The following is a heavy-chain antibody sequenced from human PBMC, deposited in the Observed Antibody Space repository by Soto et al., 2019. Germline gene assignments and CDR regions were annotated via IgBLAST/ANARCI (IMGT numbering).Heavy chain of an antibody. CDR3: AKGYYDILTGYRSNSSDP. CDR2: IYYSGST. D-gene: IGHD3-9*01. J-gene: IGHJ5*02. CDR1: GGSISSYY. Sequence: SETLSLTCTVSGGSISSYYWSWIRHPPGKGLEWIGYIYYSGSTNYNPSLKSRVTISVDTSKNQFSLKLSSVTAADTAVYYCAKGYYDILTGYRSNSSDPWGQGTLVTVSS. V-gene: IGHV4-59*08.